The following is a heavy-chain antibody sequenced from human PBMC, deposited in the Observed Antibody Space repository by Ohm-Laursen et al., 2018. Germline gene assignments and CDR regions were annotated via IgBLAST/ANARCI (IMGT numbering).Heavy chain of an antibody. V-gene: IGHV3-23*01. Sequence: SLRLSCAASGFTFSSYAMIWVRQPSGKGLEWVSTIGSAGDTYYPGSVKGRFTISRDNSRNTLYLQMNSLRAEDTAVYYCVRDIKSCYFDYWGQGTLVTVSS. CDR1: GFTFSSYA. CDR2: IGSAGDT. J-gene: IGHJ4*02. CDR3: VRDIKSCYFDY.